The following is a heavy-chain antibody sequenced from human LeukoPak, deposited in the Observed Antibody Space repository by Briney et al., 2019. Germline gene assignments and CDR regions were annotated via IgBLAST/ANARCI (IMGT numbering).Heavy chain of an antibody. CDR1: GGSFSGYY. J-gene: IGHJ4*02. Sequence: SETLSLTCAVYGGSFSGYYWSWIRQPPGKGLEWIGEINHSGSTNYNLSLKSRVTISVDTSKNQFSLKLSSVTAADTAVYYCARGPYSSGWYSTGTLDYWGQGTLVTVSS. D-gene: IGHD6-19*01. CDR3: ARGPYSSGWYSTGTLDY. V-gene: IGHV4-34*01. CDR2: INHSGST.